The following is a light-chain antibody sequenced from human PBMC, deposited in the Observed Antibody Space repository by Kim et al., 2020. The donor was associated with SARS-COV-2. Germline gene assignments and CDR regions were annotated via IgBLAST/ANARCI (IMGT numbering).Light chain of an antibody. Sequence: QSALTQPASVSGSPGQSITISCTGTSSDVGSYNLVSWYQQHPGIAPKLMIYEVSKRPSGVSNRFSGSKSGNTASLTISGLQAEDEADYYCCSYAGSSTWVFGGGTQLTVL. CDR1: SSDVGSYNL. J-gene: IGLJ3*02. CDR3: CSYAGSSTWV. CDR2: EVS. V-gene: IGLV2-23*02.